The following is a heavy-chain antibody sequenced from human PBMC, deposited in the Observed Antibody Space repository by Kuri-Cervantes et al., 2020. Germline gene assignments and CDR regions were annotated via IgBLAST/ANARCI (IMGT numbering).Heavy chain of an antibody. J-gene: IGHJ5*02. CDR1: GYTFTSYG. CDR3: TRGPSRGWFDP. D-gene: IGHD3-10*01. V-gene: IGHV1-18*01. CDR2: INAGNGNT. Sequence: ASVKVSCRASGYTFTSYGISWVRRAPGQGLEWMGWINAGNGNTKYSQKLQGRVTITRDTSASTAYMELSSLRSEDTAVYYCTRGPSRGWFDPWGQGTLVTVSS.